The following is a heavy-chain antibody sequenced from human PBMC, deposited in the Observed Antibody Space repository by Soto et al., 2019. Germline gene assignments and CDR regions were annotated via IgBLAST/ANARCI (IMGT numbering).Heavy chain of an antibody. CDR2: IYNSGGS. Sequence: QVQLQESGPGLVKPSETVSLTCTVSGSFVTGSYWGWIRQPPGKRLEWLGYIYNSGGSYYNPSLKGRVTISLDRSKNHFSLRLNSVTAADTALYFCARGDKNNDYYFDHWGQGTLVTVTS. D-gene: IGHD3-16*01. CDR3: ARGDKNNDYYFDH. J-gene: IGHJ4*02. CDR1: GSFVTGSY. V-gene: IGHV4-59*02.